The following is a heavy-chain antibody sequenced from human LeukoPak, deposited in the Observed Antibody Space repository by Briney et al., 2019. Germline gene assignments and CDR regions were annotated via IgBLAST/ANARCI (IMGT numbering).Heavy chain of an antibody. Sequence: PSETLSLTCTVSGGSISSDYWSWIRQSPGKGLEWIAYMYYSGTTDYNPSLKSRVTITLDTSKNQFSLKLNSVTAADTAVYYCARSYDSRGYFYYGMDVWGQGTTVTVSS. V-gene: IGHV4-59*01. CDR1: GGSISSDY. CDR3: ARSYDSRGYFYYGMDV. CDR2: MYYSGTT. J-gene: IGHJ6*02. D-gene: IGHD3-22*01.